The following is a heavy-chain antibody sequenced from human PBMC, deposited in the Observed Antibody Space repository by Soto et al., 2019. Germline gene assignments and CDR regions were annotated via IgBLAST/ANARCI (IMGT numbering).Heavy chain of an antibody. Sequence: QVQLVESGGGVVQPGRSLRLSCAASGFTFSNHGMHWVRQAPGKGLEWVAVIAYDGSREFYADSVKGRFTISRDNSKNPLYLQMNRLRAEDTPVYYCVKDIRPEAYGMEVWGQGTKVTVSS. J-gene: IGHJ6*02. V-gene: IGHV3-30*18. CDR3: VKDIRPEAYGMEV. CDR1: GFTFSNHG. CDR2: IAYDGSRE. D-gene: IGHD2-21*01.